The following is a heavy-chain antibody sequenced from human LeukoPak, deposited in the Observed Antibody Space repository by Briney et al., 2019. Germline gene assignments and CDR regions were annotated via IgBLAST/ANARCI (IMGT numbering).Heavy chain of an antibody. CDR3: ARAYILGSSVYDAFDI. J-gene: IGHJ3*02. Sequence: AGGSLRLSCAASGFTFSSYSMNWVRQAPGKGLEWVSYISSSSSYIYYADSVKGRFTISIDNAKNSLYLQMNSLRAEDTAVYYCARAYILGSSVYDAFDIWGQGTMVTVSS. CDR1: GFTFSSYS. D-gene: IGHD5/OR15-5a*01. CDR2: ISSSSSYI. V-gene: IGHV3-21*05.